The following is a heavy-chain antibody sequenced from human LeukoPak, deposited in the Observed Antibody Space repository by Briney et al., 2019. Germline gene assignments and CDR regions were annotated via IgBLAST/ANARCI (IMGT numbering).Heavy chain of an antibody. CDR3: ARDDDILTGSGLFDY. CDR1: GFTFSSYS. V-gene: IGHV3-21*01. Sequence: GGSLRLSCAASGFTFSSYSMNWVRQAPGKGLEWVSSISSSSSYIYYADSVKGRFTISRDNAKNSLYLQMNSLRAEDTAVYYCARDDDILTGSGLFDYWGQGTLVTVSS. D-gene: IGHD3-9*01. CDR2: ISSSSSYI. J-gene: IGHJ4*02.